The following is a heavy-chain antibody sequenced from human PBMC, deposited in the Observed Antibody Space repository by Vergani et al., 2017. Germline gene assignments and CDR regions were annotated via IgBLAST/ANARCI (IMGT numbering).Heavy chain of an antibody. V-gene: IGHV1-18*01. CDR3: AHPRDYYGSGSPLSV. CDR1: SHTFQTYG. Sequence: QVQLVQSGAELKKPGASVSVSCKGSSHTFQTYGISWVRQAPGKGLEWMAWIRPYTGHTIYAQKFQDRVTMTADTSTNTAYMELRSLRSDDTAVYYCAHPRDYYGSGSPLSVWGQGTTVTVSS. D-gene: IGHD3-10*01. J-gene: IGHJ6*02. CDR2: IRPYTGHT.